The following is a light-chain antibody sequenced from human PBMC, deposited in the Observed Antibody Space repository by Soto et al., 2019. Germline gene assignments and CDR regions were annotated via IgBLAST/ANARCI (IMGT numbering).Light chain of an antibody. J-gene: IGKJ1*01. CDR1: QSVSSN. CDR2: GAS. CDR3: QQYNSWPWT. V-gene: IGKV3D-15*01. Sequence: IAMTQSPGALSVSPWETATLSCSASQSVSSNLGWYQQTPGQAPRLLIYGASTRATGIPARFSGSGSGTEFTLIISSLPSEDSAVYYCQQYNSWPWTFGQGTRL.